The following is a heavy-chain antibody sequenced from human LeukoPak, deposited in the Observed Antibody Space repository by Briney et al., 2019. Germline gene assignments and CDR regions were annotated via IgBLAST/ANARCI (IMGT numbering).Heavy chain of an antibody. CDR3: ARDTGFSMLRGILF. CDR2: INTNTGNP. D-gene: IGHD3-10*01. CDR1: GHTFSTYG. J-gene: IGHJ4*02. Sequence: ASVKVSCKASGHTFSTYGMNWVRQAPGQGLEWMGWINTNTGNPTYAQGFTGRFVFSLDTSVSTAYLQISSLKAEDTAVYYCARDTGFSMLRGILFWGQGTLVTVSS. V-gene: IGHV7-4-1*02.